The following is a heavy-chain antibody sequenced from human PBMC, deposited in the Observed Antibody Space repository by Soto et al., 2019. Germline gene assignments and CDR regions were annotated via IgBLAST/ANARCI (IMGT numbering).Heavy chain of an antibody. CDR1: GFTFSSYS. J-gene: IGHJ6*02. Sequence: GGSLRLSCAASGFTFSSYSMNWVRQAPGKGLEWVSYISSSSSTIYYADSVKGRFTISRDNAKNSLYLQMNSLRDEDTAVYYRARDRRYYGSGSPTYGMDVWGQGTKVTVSS. CDR3: ARDRRYYGSGSPTYGMDV. D-gene: IGHD3-10*01. CDR2: ISSSSSTI. V-gene: IGHV3-48*02.